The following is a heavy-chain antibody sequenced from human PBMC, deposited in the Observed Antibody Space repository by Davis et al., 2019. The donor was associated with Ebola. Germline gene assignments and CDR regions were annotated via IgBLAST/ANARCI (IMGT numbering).Heavy chain of an antibody. Sequence: SETLSLTCAVSGGSISSSNWWSWIRQPPGKGLEWIGEINHSGSTNYNPSLKSRVTISVDTSKNQFSLKLSSVTAADTAVYYYARDRSGYYDFWSGYPGWFDPWGQGTLVTVSS. J-gene: IGHJ5*02. CDR3: ARDRSGYYDFWSGYPGWFDP. CDR1: GGSISSSNW. CDR2: INHSGST. D-gene: IGHD3-3*01. V-gene: IGHV4-4*02.